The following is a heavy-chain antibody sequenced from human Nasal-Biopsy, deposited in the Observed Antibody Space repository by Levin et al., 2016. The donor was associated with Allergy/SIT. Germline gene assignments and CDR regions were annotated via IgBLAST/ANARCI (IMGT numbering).Heavy chain of an antibody. Sequence: SETLSLTCGVSGDDITYYDWVWIRQPPGKGLEWIGYMFQSQKTKYNRSLETRVTMSLDTSKNQLSLTLNSVTAADTAVYYCARLYYYDTTGFGFGINSYLATWGQGTLVTVSS. CDR2: MFQSQKT. CDR1: GDDITYYD. D-gene: IGHD3-22*01. J-gene: IGHJ5*02. V-gene: IGHV4-59*01. CDR3: ARLYYYDTTGFGFGINSYLAT.